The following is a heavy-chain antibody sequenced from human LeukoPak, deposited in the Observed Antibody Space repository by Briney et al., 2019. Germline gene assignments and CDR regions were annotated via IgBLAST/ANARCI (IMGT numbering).Heavy chain of an antibody. J-gene: IGHJ4*02. D-gene: IGHD3-22*01. V-gene: IGHV4-59*01. Sequence: SETLSLTCTVSGGPISSNYWSWIRQPPGKGLEWIGYIYYSGSTNYNPSLKSRVTISVDTSKNQFSLNLNSVTAADTAVYYCARGTPSGYYYCDFWGQGTLVTVSS. CDR3: ARGTPSGYYYCDF. CDR2: IYYSGST. CDR1: GGPISSNY.